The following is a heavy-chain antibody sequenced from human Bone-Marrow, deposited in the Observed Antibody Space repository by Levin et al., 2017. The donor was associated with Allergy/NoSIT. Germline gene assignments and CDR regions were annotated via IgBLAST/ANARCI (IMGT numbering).Heavy chain of an antibody. D-gene: IGHD3-3*01. CDR2: MNPNSGNT. V-gene: IGHV1-8*01. CDR1: GYTFTSYD. CDR3: ARATGVLRFLEWLGHHTSYGMDV. Sequence: GESLKISCKASGYTFTSYDINWVRQATGQGLEWMGWMNPNSGNTGYAQKFQGRVTMTRNTSISTAYMELSSLRSEDTAVYYCARATGVLRFLEWLGHHTSYGMDVWGQGTTVTVSS. J-gene: IGHJ6*02.